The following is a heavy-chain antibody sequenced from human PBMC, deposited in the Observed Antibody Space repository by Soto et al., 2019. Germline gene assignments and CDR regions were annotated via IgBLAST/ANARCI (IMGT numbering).Heavy chain of an antibody. CDR3: ARGSLEWLHTRYYYYMDV. Sequence: SATLSLTCTVSGGSISSYYWSWIRQPPGKGLEWIGYIYYSGSTNYNPSLKSRVTISVDTSKNQFSLKLSSVTAADTAVYYCARGSLEWLHTRYYYYMDVWGKGTTVTVSS. D-gene: IGHD3-3*01. J-gene: IGHJ6*03. V-gene: IGHV4-59*01. CDR2: IYYSGST. CDR1: GGSISSYY.